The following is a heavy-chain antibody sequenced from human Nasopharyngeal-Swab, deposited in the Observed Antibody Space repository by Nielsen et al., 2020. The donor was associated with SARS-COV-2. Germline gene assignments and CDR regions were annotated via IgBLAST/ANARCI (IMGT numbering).Heavy chain of an antibody. CDR2: ISSSSSYI. CDR1: GFTFSSYS. V-gene: IGHV3-21*01. Sequence: GESLKISCAASGFTFSSYSMNWVRQAPGKGLEWVSSISSSSSYIYYADSVRGRFTISRDSAKNSLYLQMNSLRAEDTAVYYCARDHSSSYPGTAGYGMDVWGQGTTVTVSS. J-gene: IGHJ6*02. CDR3: ARDHSSSYPGTAGYGMDV. D-gene: IGHD6-6*01.